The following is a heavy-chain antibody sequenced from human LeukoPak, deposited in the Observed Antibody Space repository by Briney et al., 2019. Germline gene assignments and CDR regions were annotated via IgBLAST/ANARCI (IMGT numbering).Heavy chain of an antibody. CDR3: AKAESTLAFDI. Sequence: GRSLRLSCAASGFTFSSYGMHWVRQAPGKGLEWVAVISYDGSNKYYADSVKGRFTISRDNSKNTLYLQMNSLRAEDTAVYYCAKAESTLAFDIWGQGTMVTVSS. CDR1: GFTFSSYG. D-gene: IGHD1-14*01. CDR2: ISYDGSNK. J-gene: IGHJ3*02. V-gene: IGHV3-30*18.